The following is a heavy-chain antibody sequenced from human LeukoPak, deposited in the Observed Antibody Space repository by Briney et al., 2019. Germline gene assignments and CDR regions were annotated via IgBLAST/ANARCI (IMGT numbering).Heavy chain of an antibody. V-gene: IGHV1-18*01. CDR2: ISAYNGNT. J-gene: IGHJ4*02. D-gene: IGHD6-19*01. Sequence: GASVKVSCKASGYTFTSYGISWVRQAPGQGLEWVGWISAYNGNTNYAQKLQDRLTMTTDTHTSKAYIELRSLRSDDTAVYYCARGGVNSGWYSSFDYWGQGTLVTVSS. CDR3: ARGGVNSGWYSSFDY. CDR1: GYTFTSYG.